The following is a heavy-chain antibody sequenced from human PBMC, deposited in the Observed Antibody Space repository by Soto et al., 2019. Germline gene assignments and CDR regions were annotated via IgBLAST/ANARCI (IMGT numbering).Heavy chain of an antibody. D-gene: IGHD5-12*01. CDR2: IYHSGST. CDR3: ARDRLRGLWDY. V-gene: IGHV4-38-2*02. CDR1: GYSISSGYY. Sequence: SETLSLTCAVSGYSISSGYYWGWIRQPPGKGLEWIGSIYHSGSTYYNPSLKSRVTISVDTSKNQFSLKLSSVTAADTAVYYCARDRLRGLWDYWGQGTLVTVSS. J-gene: IGHJ4*02.